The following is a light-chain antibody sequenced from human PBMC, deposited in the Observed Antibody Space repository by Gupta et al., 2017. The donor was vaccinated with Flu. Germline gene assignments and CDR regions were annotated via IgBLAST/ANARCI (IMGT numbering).Light chain of an antibody. Sequence: DFHMTQSPSFVSASVGDRVTITCRASQPISNWLAWYQQKPGEAPTLLIYDASTLQSGVPSRCSGSGAETAFTLTISSLQPEDYATFYCQQANSLPRLTFGGGTKVEI. V-gene: IGKV1-12*01. CDR3: QQANSLPRLT. CDR2: DAS. J-gene: IGKJ4*01. CDR1: QPISNW.